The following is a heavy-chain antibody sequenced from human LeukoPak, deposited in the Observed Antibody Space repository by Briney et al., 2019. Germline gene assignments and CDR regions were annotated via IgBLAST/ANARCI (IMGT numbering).Heavy chain of an antibody. Sequence: PSETLSLTCIVSGGSIRSYYWSWIRQSPGKGLEWIGYIHYSGSTNYNPSLKSRVAISVDTSKNQFSLNLNSVTAADTAIYYCARRDPDSEGVDVWGQGTTVTVS. J-gene: IGHJ6*02. D-gene: IGHD1-26*01. CDR3: ARRDPDSEGVDV. CDR1: GGSIRSYY. CDR2: IHYSGST. V-gene: IGHV4-59*01.